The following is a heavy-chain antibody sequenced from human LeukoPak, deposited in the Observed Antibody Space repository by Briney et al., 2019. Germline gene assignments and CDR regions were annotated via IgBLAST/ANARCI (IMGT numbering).Heavy chain of an antibody. CDR1: GGSISSYY. CDR2: IYYSGST. Sequence: SETLSLTCTVSGGSISSYYWGWIRQPPGKGLEWIGSIYYSGSTYYNPSLKSRVTISVDTSKNQFSLKLSSVTAADTAVYYCAFTPLGYCSGGSCYTPYTLAPSFDYWGQGTLVTVSS. CDR3: AFTPLGYCSGGSCYTPYTLAPSFDY. J-gene: IGHJ4*02. V-gene: IGHV4-39*01. D-gene: IGHD2-15*01.